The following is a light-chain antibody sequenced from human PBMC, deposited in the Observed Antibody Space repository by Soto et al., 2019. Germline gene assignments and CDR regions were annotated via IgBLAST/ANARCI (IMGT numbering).Light chain of an antibody. CDR1: SSDVGAYNY. J-gene: IGLJ2*01. Sequence: QSALTQLASVSGSPGQSITISCTGTSSDVGAYNYVSWYQHHPGKAPKIMIYDVSNRPSGVSNRFSGSKSGNTASLTISGLQAEDEADYYCNSFTTSSTLVFGGGTKLTVL. V-gene: IGLV2-14*03. CDR2: DVS. CDR3: NSFTTSSTLV.